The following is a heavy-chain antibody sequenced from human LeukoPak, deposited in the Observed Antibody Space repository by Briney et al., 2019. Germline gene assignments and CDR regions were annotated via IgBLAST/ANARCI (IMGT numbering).Heavy chain of an antibody. D-gene: IGHD3-22*01. CDR1: GYTFTSYG. J-gene: IGHJ6*02. CDR2: ISAYNGNT. Sequence: ASVKVSCKASGYTFTSYGISWVRQAPGQGLEWMGWISAYNGNTNYAQKLQGRVTMTTDTSTSTAYMELRSLRSDDTAVYYCARATPYDSSGYYYLFYYGMDVWGQGTTVTVSS. V-gene: IGHV1-18*01. CDR3: ARATPYDSSGYYYLFYYGMDV.